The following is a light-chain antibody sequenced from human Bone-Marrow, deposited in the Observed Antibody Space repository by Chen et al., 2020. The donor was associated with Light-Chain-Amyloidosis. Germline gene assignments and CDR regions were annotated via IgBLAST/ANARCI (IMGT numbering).Light chain of an antibody. CDR1: SGSIATNY. J-gene: IGLJ3*02. CDR3: QSYQGSSQGV. CDR2: QDD. V-gene: IGLV6-57*01. Sequence: NFMLTQPHSVSESPGKTVIISCTRSSGSIATNYVQWDQQRPGSSPTTVIYQDDQRPSGVPDRFSVSVDRSSNSAARTISGLQTEDEADYYCQSYQGSSQGVFGGGTKLTV.